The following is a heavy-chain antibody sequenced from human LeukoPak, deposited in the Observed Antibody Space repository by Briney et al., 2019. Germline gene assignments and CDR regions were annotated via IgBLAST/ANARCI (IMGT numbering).Heavy chain of an antibody. CDR2: ISGSGYST. J-gene: IGHJ3*02. Sequence: GGSLRLSCAASGFTFSTYAMSWVRQAPGKGLEWVSSISGSGYSTYYADSVKGRFTISRDNSKNMVYLQMNSLRAEDTAVYYCARDGVSEYSSGWYGGRDAFDIWGQGTMITVSS. CDR3: ARDGVSEYSSGWYGGRDAFDI. CDR1: GFTFSTYA. D-gene: IGHD6-19*01. V-gene: IGHV3-23*01.